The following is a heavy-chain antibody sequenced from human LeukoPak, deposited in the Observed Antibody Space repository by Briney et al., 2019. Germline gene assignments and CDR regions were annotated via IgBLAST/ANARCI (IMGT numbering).Heavy chain of an antibody. V-gene: IGHV1-2*06. CDR3: ASPYDIVGTTVDY. CDR1: GYTFTNYY. Sequence: GASVKVSCKTSGYTFTNYYIHWVRQAPGQGLEWMGRIDPNTGGTKSAKNFQGRVTMTRDTSISTAYMALSGLRSDDTAVYYCASPYDIVGTTVDYWGQGTLVTVSS. D-gene: IGHD1-26*01. CDR2: IDPNTGGT. J-gene: IGHJ4*02.